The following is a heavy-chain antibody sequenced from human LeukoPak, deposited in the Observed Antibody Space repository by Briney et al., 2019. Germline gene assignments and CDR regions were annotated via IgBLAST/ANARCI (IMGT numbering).Heavy chain of an antibody. CDR1: GFAFGSEA. CDR2: ISPGGGTT. J-gene: IGHJ5*02. D-gene: IGHD1-1*01. Sequence: TGGSLRLSCAVSGFAFGSEAMSWVRQSPARGLEWVASISPGGGTTYYADYVKGRFTISRDNSKNSLFVQMNSLRAEDTAVYFCAKSRSGSANWALQMFDNWGQGTLVTVSS. CDR3: AKSRSGSANWALQMFDN. V-gene: IGHV3-23*01.